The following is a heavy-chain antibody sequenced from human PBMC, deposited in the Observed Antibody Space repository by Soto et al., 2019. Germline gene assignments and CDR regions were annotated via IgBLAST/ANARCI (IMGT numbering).Heavy chain of an antibody. J-gene: IGHJ3*02. CDR2: IRSKANSYAT. Sequence: PXGSLRRPGSASGFTFSGSAMHWVRQASGKGLEWVGRIRSKANSYATAYAASVKGRFTISRDDSKNTAYLQMNSLKTEDTAVYYCVTYHYDSSGYDAFDIWGQGTMVTV. CDR1: GFTFSGSA. CDR3: VTYHYDSSGYDAFDI. D-gene: IGHD3-22*01. V-gene: IGHV3-73*01.